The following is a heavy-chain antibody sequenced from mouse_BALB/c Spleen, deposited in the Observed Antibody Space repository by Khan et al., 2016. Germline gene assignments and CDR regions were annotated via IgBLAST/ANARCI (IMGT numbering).Heavy chain of an antibody. D-gene: IGHD1-1*01. CDR1: GYTFTSYW. CDR2: IYPGDGDT. CDR3: ASYYGRSYACFDY. J-gene: IGHJ2*01. Sequence: QVQLQQSGAELARPGASVKLSCKASGYTFTSYWMQWVKQRPGQGLEWIGAIYPGDGDTRYTQKFKGKATLTADKSSSTAYMQLSSLASEDSAVYYWASYYGRSYACFDYWGQGTTLTVSS. V-gene: IGHV1-87*01.